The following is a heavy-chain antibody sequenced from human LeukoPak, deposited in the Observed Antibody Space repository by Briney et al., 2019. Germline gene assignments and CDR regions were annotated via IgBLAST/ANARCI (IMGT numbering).Heavy chain of an antibody. V-gene: IGHV3-23*01. CDR2: ISGSGGST. J-gene: IGHJ1*01. D-gene: IGHD4-17*01. CDR1: GFTFSGYA. Sequence: QTGGSLRLSCAASGFTFSGYAMSWVRQAPGKGLEWVSAISGSGGSTYYADSVKGRFTISRDNSKNTLYLQMNSLRAEDTAVYYCAKSPATVTTVGYFQHWGQGTLVTVSS. CDR3: AKSPATVTTVGYFQH.